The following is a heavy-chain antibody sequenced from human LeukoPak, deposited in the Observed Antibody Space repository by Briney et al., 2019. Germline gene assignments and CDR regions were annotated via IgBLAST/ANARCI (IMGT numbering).Heavy chain of an antibody. CDR1: GGSISSYY. CDR2: INHSGST. CDR3: ARRRFGYYYDSSGYYYDGTTLDY. V-gene: IGHV4-34*01. J-gene: IGHJ4*02. Sequence: SETLSLTCTVSGGSISSYYWSWIRQPPGEGLEWIGEINHSGSTNYNPSLKSRVTISVDTSKNQFSLKLSSVTAADTAVYYCARRRFGYYYDSSGYYYDGTTLDYWGQGTLVTVSS. D-gene: IGHD3-22*01.